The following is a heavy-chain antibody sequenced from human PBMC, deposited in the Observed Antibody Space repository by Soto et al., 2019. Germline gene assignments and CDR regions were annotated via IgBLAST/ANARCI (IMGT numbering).Heavy chain of an antibody. V-gene: IGHV3-30*18. J-gene: IGHJ5*02. CDR3: AKGPRGSYYGNWFDP. D-gene: IGHD1-26*01. CDR2: ISYDGSNK. CDR1: GFTFSSYG. Sequence: QVQLVESGGGVVQPGRSLRLSCAASGFTFSSYGMHWVRQAPGKGLEWVAVISYDGSNKYYADSVKGRFTISRDNSKNTLYLQMNSLRAEDTAVYYCAKGPRGSYYGNWFDPWGQGTLVTVSS.